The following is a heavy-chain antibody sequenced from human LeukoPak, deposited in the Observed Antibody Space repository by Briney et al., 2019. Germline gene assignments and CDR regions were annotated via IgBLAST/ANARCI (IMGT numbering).Heavy chain of an antibody. D-gene: IGHD6-25*01. CDR2: INPSGGST. CDR1: GYTFTSYY. CDR3: ARDRGKFFDY. J-gene: IGHJ4*02. V-gene: IGHV1-46*01. Sequence: ASVKVSCKASGYTFTSYYMHWVRQAPGQGLEWMGIINPSGGSTTYAQNFQGRVTMTRDTSTSAVYMELSSLRSEDTAVYYCARDRGKFFDYWGQGTLVTVSS.